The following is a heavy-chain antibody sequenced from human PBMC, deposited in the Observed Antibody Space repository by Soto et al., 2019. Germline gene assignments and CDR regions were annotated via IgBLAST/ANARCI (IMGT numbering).Heavy chain of an antibody. Sequence: PGGSLRLSCAASGFTFSSYAMSWVRQAPGKGLEWVSAISGSGGSTYYADSVKGRFTISRDNSKNTLYLQMNSLRAEDTAVYYCAKSKIAARYYYYCGMDVWGQGTTVTVSS. D-gene: IGHD6-6*01. CDR2: ISGSGGST. CDR1: GFTFSSYA. V-gene: IGHV3-23*01. J-gene: IGHJ6*02. CDR3: AKSKIAARYYYYCGMDV.